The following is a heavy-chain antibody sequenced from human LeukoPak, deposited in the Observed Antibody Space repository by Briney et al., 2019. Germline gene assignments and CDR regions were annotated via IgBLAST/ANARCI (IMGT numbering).Heavy chain of an antibody. V-gene: IGHV4-4*07. D-gene: IGHD3-10*01. CDR3: ARTSARGAQFDY. Sequence: SETLSLACTVSGGSISNYYWSWIRQPAGMGLEWIGRIYASGSTNYNPSLKSRVTMSVDTSNNQFSLNLSSVTAADTAVYYCARTSARGAQFDYWGQGTLVTVSS. J-gene: IGHJ4*02. CDR2: IYASGST. CDR1: GGSISNYY.